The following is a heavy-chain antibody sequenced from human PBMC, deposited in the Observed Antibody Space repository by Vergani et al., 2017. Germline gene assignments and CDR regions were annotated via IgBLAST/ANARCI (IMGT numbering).Heavy chain of an antibody. CDR2: IYYSGST. J-gene: IGHJ3*02. CDR1: GGSISSSSYY. CDR3: ARDLQLGSAAFDI. V-gene: IGHV4-39*07. D-gene: IGHD7-27*01. Sequence: QLQLQESGPGLVKPSETLSLTCTVSGGSISSSSYYWGWIRQPPGKGLEWIGSIYYSGSTYYNPSLKSRVTISVDTSKNQFSLMLSSVTAADTAVYYCARDLQLGSAAFDIWGQAKMVTVSS.